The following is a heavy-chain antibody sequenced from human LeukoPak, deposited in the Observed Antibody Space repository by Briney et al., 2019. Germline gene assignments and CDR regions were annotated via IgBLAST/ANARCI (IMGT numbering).Heavy chain of an antibody. CDR2: IWYDGSEK. V-gene: IGHV3-33*06. Sequence: PGGSLRLSCGASGFAFSSHGMHWVRQAPGKGLEWLTIIWYDGSEKYYADSVKGRFTVSRDNSKNTVYLQMSSLRAEDTAVYYCGKDLGSSARYLDRVDYWGQGTLVTVSS. J-gene: IGHJ4*02. D-gene: IGHD2-2*01. CDR3: GKDLGSSARYLDRVDY. CDR1: GFAFSSHG.